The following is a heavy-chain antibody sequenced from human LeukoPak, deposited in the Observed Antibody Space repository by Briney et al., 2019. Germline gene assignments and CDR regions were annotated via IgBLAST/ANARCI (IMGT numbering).Heavy chain of an antibody. CDR1: GFTFSSYA. Sequence: GGSLRLSCAASGFTFSSYAMHWVRQAPGKGLEWVAVISYDGSNKYYADSVKGRFTISRDNSKNTLYLQMNSLRAEDTAVYYCARDLQRLYPNDAFDIWGQGTMVTVSS. D-gene: IGHD2/OR15-2a*01. V-gene: IGHV3-30-3*01. CDR3: ARDLQRLYPNDAFDI. J-gene: IGHJ3*02. CDR2: ISYDGSNK.